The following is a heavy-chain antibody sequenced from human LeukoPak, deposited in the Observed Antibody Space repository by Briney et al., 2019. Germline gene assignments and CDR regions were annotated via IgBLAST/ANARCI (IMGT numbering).Heavy chain of an antibody. J-gene: IGHJ3*02. CDR3: AKCAESYGNDAFDM. Sequence: GGSLRLSCAASEFTFSSFAMSWGRQAPGKGLWWVSYIRGGGAGALYAESVKGRFTISRDNSKRTMYLQIKSMRVEDTAVYSCAKCAESYGNDAFDMWGPGTMVTVSS. D-gene: IGHD3-16*01. CDR1: EFTFSSFA. CDR2: IRGGGAGA. V-gene: IGHV3-23*01.